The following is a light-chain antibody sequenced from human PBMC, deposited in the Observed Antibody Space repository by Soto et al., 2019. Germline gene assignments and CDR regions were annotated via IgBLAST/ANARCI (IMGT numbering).Light chain of an antibody. J-gene: IGKJ5*01. CDR3: QHYFGYPYT. CDR2: EAS. V-gene: IGKV1-5*01. CDR1: QSVSGW. Sequence: DIQMTQSPSTRSASVGDTVTLACRASQSVSGWLAWYQQKPGKAPELLIYEASTLESGVPSRFSGSGSGTEFTLTISSLQPDDFGTYFCQHYFGYPYTFGQGTRLEIK.